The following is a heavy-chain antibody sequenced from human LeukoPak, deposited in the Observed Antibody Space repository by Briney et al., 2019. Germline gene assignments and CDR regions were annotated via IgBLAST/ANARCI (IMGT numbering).Heavy chain of an antibody. CDR1: GGSFSGYY. V-gene: IGHV4-34*01. CDR3: ATMSSLVIY. CDR2: INHSGST. J-gene: IGHJ4*02. Sequence: SETLSLTCAVYGGSFSGYYWSWIRQPPGKGLEWIGEINHSGSTNYNPSLKSRVTISVDTSKNQFSLKLSSVTAADTAVYYCATMSSLVIYWGQGTLVTVSS. D-gene: IGHD3-3*01.